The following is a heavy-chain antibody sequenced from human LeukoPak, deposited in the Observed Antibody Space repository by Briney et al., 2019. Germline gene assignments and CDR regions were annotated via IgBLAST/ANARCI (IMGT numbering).Heavy chain of an antibody. CDR1: GFTFNTYA. D-gene: IGHD3-10*01. V-gene: IGHV3-30*04. J-gene: IGHJ4*02. Sequence: PWGSLRLSCAASGFTFNTYAMHWVRQGPGKGLEWVATISYDGSNKFYADFVKGRFTISRDNSKNTLYLQMNSLRAEDTAVFYCARDPSMVRGVMLFDYWGQGTLVTVSS. CDR3: ARDPSMVRGVMLFDY. CDR2: ISYDGSNK.